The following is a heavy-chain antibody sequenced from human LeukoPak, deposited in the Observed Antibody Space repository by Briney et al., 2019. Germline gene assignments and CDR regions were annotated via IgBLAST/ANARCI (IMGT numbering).Heavy chain of an antibody. V-gene: IGHV3-7*01. Sequence: GSLRLSCAASGFTFSSFWMNWVRQAPGKGLEWVANIKQDGSERYYVDSVRGRFTISRDNAKKSLYLEMNSLRAEDTAVYYCARLHTAMVVDAFDIWGQGTMVTVSS. CDR1: GFTFSSFW. CDR2: IKQDGSER. J-gene: IGHJ3*02. D-gene: IGHD5-18*01. CDR3: ARLHTAMVVDAFDI.